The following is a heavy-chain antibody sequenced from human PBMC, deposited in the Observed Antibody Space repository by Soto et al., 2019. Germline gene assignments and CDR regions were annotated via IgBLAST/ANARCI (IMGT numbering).Heavy chain of an antibody. V-gene: IGHV3-48*01. CDR2: ITSSDVT. Sequence: GGSLRLSCAASGFTFSTHSMNWVRQAPGKGLEWISYITSSDVTMYADSVKGRFTISRDNAKNSLYLQMNSLRGEDMAVYFCVGEVGFQLIYWGQGTVVTVSS. J-gene: IGHJ4*02. CDR3: VGEVGFQLIY. D-gene: IGHD2-2*01. CDR1: GFTFSTHS.